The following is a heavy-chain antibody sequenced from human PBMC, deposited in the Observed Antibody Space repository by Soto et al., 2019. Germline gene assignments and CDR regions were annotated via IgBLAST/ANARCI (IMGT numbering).Heavy chain of an antibody. CDR3: ASARDGYKGTAFDI. J-gene: IGHJ3*02. Sequence: GGSLRLSCAASGFTVSSNYMSWVRQAPGKGLEWVSVIYSGGSTYYADSVKGRFTISRDNSKNTLYLQMNSLRAEDTAVYYCASARDGYKGTAFDIWGQGTMVTVSS. D-gene: IGHD5-12*01. CDR2: IYSGGST. V-gene: IGHV3-53*01. CDR1: GFTVSSNY.